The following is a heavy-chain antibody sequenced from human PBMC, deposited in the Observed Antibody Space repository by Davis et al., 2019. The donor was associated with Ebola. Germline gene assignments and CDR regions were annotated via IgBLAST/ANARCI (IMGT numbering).Heavy chain of an antibody. CDR2: ITPVFGTV. D-gene: IGHD2-15*01. V-gene: IGHV1-69*13. CDR3: TRCSGGSCFYSPYGMDV. CDR1: GGNFDKYA. J-gene: IGHJ6*02. Sequence: SVKVSCKISGGNFDKYAISWVRQAPGQGLEWMGGITPVFGTVQYAQTLQDRLTITADESTNTTFMDLGSLTSEDTAIYYCTRCSGGSCFYSPYGMDVWGQGTTVTVSS.